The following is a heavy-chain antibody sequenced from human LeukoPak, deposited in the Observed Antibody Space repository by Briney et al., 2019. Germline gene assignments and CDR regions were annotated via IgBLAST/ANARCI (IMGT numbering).Heavy chain of an antibody. Sequence: SETLSLTCSVSGGSIRNYFWSWIRQPAGKGLEWIGRIYTSGSTDYNPSLRSRVTMSVDTSRNQFSLRLTSMTAADTAVYYCARESKSYDGSGFYHDCWGQGTLVAVSS. V-gene: IGHV4-4*07. J-gene: IGHJ4*02. CDR3: ARESKSYDGSGFYHDC. D-gene: IGHD3-22*01. CDR1: GGSIRNYF. CDR2: IYTSGST.